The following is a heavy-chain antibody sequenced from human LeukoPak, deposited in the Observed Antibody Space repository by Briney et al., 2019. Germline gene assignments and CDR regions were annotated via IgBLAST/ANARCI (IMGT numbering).Heavy chain of an antibody. Sequence: GGSLRLSCAASGFTVSSNYMSWVRQAPGKGLEWVSVIYSGGSTYYADSVKGRFTISRDNSKNTLYLQMNSLRAEDTAVYYCARDERRAASHAFDIWGQGTMVTVSS. CDR1: GFTVSSNY. D-gene: IGHD5-18*01. V-gene: IGHV3-53*01. CDR3: ARDERRAASHAFDI. CDR2: IYSGGST. J-gene: IGHJ3*02.